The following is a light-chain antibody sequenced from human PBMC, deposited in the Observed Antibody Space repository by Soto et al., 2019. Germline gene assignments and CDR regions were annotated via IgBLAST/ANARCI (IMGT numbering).Light chain of an antibody. V-gene: IGKV1-39*01. Sequence: DIQMTQSPSSLSASVGDRVTITCRASQTINKNLNWYQQKPGQAPNLLIYAASDFQSGVPSRFSGSGSGTEFTLTISGLQPEDVATYYCQQNFSTPYTFGQGTELEI. J-gene: IGKJ2*01. CDR3: QQNFSTPYT. CDR2: AAS. CDR1: QTINKN.